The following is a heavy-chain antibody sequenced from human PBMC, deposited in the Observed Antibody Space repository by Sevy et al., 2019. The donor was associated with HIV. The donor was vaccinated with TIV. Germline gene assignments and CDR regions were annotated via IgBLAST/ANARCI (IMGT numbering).Heavy chain of an antibody. CDR1: GSTFGSIA. V-gene: IGHV3-23*01. CDR2: ISGSGGGT. J-gene: IGHJ3*02. D-gene: IGHD3-22*01. Sequence: GGSLRLSCEASGSTFGSIAMSWVRKAQGRGLECVSPISGSGGGTYYPASVKGGFTISRDNSKNTLDLQMNSLRAEDTAIYYCAKDNHYDSRGYYYGMRPSEGAFDIWGQGTMVTVSS. CDR3: AKDNHYDSRGYYYGMRPSEGAFDI.